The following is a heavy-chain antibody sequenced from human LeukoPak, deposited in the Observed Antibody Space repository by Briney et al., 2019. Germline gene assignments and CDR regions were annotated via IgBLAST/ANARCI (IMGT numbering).Heavy chain of an antibody. V-gene: IGHV4-39*07. D-gene: IGHD5-12*01. CDR2: IYYSGST. CDR3: ARDSYSGYDYVGTSDY. J-gene: IGHJ4*02. CDR1: GGSISSSSYY. Sequence: SETLSLTCTVSGGSISSSSYYWGWIRQPPGKGLEWIGSIYYSGSTYYNLSLKSRVTISVDTSKNQFSLKLSSVTAADTAVYYCARDSYSGYDYVGTSDYWGQGTLVTVSS.